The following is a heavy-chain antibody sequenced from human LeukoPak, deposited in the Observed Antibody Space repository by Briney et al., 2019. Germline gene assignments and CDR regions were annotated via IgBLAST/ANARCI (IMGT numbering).Heavy chain of an antibody. CDR1: GYTFTDYY. CDR3: ATDPGALGYYGSGSYR. V-gene: IGHV1-69-2*01. CDR2: VDPEDGET. Sequence: GASVKISCKASGYTFTDYYMHWVQQAPGKGLEWMGRVDPEDGETIYAEKFQGRVTITADTSTDTAYMELSSLRSEDTAVYYCATDPGALGYYGSGSYRWGQGTLVTLSS. D-gene: IGHD3-10*01. J-gene: IGHJ1*01.